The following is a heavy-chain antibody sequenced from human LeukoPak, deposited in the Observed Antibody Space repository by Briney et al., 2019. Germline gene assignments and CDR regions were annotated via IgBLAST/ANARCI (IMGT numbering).Heavy chain of an antibody. V-gene: IGHV3-48*04. J-gene: IGHJ6*03. Sequence: EPGGSLRLSCATSGFTFRTFWMNWVRQAPGKGLEWVSYISSSSSTIYYADSVKGRFTISRDNAKNSLYLQMNSLRAEDTAVYHCAKGVGYYMDVWGKGTTVTVSS. CDR2: ISSSSSTI. CDR1: GFTFRTFW. CDR3: AKGVGYYMDV.